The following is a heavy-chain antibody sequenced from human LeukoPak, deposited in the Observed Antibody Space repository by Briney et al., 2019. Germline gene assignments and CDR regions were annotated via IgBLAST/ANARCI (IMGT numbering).Heavy chain of an antibody. J-gene: IGHJ1*01. Sequence: SVKVSCKASGGTFGSYAISWVRQAPGQGLEWMGRVIPILGIANYAQKFQGRVTITADKSTSTAYMELSSLRSEDTAVYYCARDRWLQYYFQHWGQGTLVTVSS. V-gene: IGHV1-69*04. D-gene: IGHD5-24*01. CDR3: ARDRWLQYYFQH. CDR1: GGTFGSYA. CDR2: VIPILGIA.